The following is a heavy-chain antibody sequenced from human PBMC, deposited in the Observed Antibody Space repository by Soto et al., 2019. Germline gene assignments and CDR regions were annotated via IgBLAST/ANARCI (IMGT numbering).Heavy chain of an antibody. CDR3: ARGGRSSSKTVFDY. CDR2: ISYSGSP. V-gene: IGHV4-59*01. Sequence: SETLSLTCTASGGTMSSYYCSWTRQPPGKGLEWIGYISYSGSPNYNPSLRSRVTISVDKSQNQFSLKLTSVTAADTAVYYCARGGRSSSKTVFDYWGQGTLVTVSS. CDR1: GGTMSSYY. D-gene: IGHD6-6*01. J-gene: IGHJ4*02.